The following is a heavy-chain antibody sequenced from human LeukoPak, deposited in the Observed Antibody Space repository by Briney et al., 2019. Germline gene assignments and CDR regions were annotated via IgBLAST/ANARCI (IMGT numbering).Heavy chain of an antibody. CDR1: GFSLSGYW. CDR2: LHADGNEK. CDR3: ATTKQARRYFDY. J-gene: IGHJ4*02. Sequence: PGGSLRLSCAAYGFSLSGYWMSWVRQAPGKGLEWVARLHADGNEKYFVHSVKGRFTVSRDNSKNTLFLQMNTLRADDTAVYYCATTKQARRYFDYWGQGTLVTVSS. D-gene: IGHD1-1*01. V-gene: IGHV3-7*03.